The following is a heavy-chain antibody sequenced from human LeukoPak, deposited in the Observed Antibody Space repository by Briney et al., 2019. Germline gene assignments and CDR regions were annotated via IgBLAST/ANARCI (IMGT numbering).Heavy chain of an antibody. CDR3: ARQGGYDDVSFDY. CDR2: IYYSGST. J-gene: IGHJ4*02. Sequence: SETLSLTCTVSGGSISSSSYYWGWIRQPPGKGLEWIGSIYYSGSTYYNPSLKSRVTISLDTSKNQFSLKLSSVTAADTAVYYCARQGGYDDVSFDYRGQGTLVTVSS. V-gene: IGHV4-39*01. D-gene: IGHD5-12*01. CDR1: GGSISSSSYY.